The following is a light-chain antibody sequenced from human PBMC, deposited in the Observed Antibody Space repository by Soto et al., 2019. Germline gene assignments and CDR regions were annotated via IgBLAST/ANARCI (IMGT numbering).Light chain of an antibody. CDR3: QQRSNWPPWT. CDR2: DAS. Sequence: EIVLTQSPATLSLSPGERATLSCRDSQSVSSYLAWYQQKPGQAPRLLIYDASNRATGIPARFSGSGSGTDCTLTISSLEPEDFAVYYCQQRSNWPPWTFGQGTKVEIK. J-gene: IGKJ1*01. V-gene: IGKV3-11*01. CDR1: QSVSSY.